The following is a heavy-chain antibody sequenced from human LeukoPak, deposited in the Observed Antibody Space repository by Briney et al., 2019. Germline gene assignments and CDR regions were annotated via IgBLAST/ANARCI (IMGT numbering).Heavy chain of an antibody. D-gene: IGHD3-9*01. CDR1: GFTVSGNY. CDR3: AREHYDASTGYWLDP. J-gene: IGHJ5*02. V-gene: IGHV3-53*01. Sequence: GGSLRLSCVASGFTVSGNYMSWVRQAPGKGLEWVSVIYMANSTYYADSVKGRFTISRDNSKNTLYLQMNSLRADDTAVYYCAREHYDASTGYWLDPWGQGTLVTVSS. CDR2: IYMANST.